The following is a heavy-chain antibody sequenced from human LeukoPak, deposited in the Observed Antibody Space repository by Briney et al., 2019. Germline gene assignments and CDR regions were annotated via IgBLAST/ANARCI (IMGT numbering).Heavy chain of an antibody. CDR2: INHSGST. CDR3: ARQYSSGWHKGYFQY. J-gene: IGHJ1*01. CDR1: GGSFSGYY. V-gene: IGHV4-34*01. D-gene: IGHD6-19*01. Sequence: SETLSLTCGVNGGSFSGYYWSWIRQPPGKGLEWIGEINHSGSTNYNPSLKSRVTISVDTSKNQFSLKLSSVTAADTAVYYCARQYSSGWHKGYFQYWGQGTLVTVSS.